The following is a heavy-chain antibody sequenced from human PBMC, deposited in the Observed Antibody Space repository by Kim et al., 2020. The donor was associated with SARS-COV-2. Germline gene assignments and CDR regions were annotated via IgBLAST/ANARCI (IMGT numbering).Heavy chain of an antibody. J-gene: IGHJ4*02. CDR2: IYPSDSDT. Sequence: KVSCKGSGYSFTNYWIGWVRQMPEKGLEWMGIIYPSDSDTKYSPSFQGQVTISADKSISTAYLQWSSLKASDTAMYYCARQDYYDSSGYEPPDYWCQGTLVTVSS. CDR3: ARQDYYDSSGYEPPDY. V-gene: IGHV5-51*01. CDR1: GYSFTNYW. D-gene: IGHD3-22*01.